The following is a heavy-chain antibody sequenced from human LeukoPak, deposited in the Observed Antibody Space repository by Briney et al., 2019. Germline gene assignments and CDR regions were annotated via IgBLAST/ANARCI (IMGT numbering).Heavy chain of an antibody. CDR2: IYTSGST. J-gene: IGHJ4*02. D-gene: IGHD6-19*01. Sequence: SETLSLTCTVSGGSISSGSYSWSWIRQPAGKGLEWIGRIYTSGSTTYSPSLESRVTISVDTSKNQFSLKLSSVTAADTAVYYCARAAAVAVDCWGQGTLVTVSS. CDR1: GGSISSGSYS. V-gene: IGHV4-61*02. CDR3: ARAAAVAVDC.